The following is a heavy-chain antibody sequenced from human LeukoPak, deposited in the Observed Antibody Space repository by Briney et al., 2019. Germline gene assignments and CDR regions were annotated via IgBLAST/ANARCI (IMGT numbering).Heavy chain of an antibody. CDR1: GFISSFSA. D-gene: IGHD2-21*01. J-gene: IGHJ5*02. CDR2: ISGFGESQ. CDR3: VKGGHNSWFDP. Sequence: GGSLRLSCAASGFISSFSAMSWVRQAPGRGLEWVSTISGFGESQFYADSVEGRFTISRDNSKNTVYLQMNSLRAEDTAVFYCVKGGHNSWFDPWGQGTLVTVSS. V-gene: IGHV3-23*01.